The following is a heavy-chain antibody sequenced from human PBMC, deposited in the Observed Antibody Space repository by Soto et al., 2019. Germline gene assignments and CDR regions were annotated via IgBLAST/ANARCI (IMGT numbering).Heavy chain of an antibody. Sequence: QVQLVESGGGVVQPGRSLRLSCAASGFTFSSYAMHWVRQAPGKGLEWVAVISYDGSKKYYADYVKGRFTISRDNSKNPLYLQKNCLRAEDTAVYYCARDRLRYNWNSFPYYYYGMDVWGQGTTVTVSS. CDR3: ARDRLRYNWNSFPYYYYGMDV. V-gene: IGHV3-30-3*01. J-gene: IGHJ6*02. D-gene: IGHD1-1*01. CDR1: GFTFSSYA. CDR2: ISYDGSKK.